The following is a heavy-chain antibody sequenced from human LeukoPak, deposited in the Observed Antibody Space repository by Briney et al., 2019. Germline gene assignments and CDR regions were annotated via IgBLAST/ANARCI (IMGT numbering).Heavy chain of an antibody. J-gene: IGHJ4*02. D-gene: IGHD2-2*01. Sequence: GGSLRLSCAASGFTFSSYAMSWVRQAPGKGLEWVSALSGSGGSTYYADSVKGRFTISRDNSKNTLYLQMNSLRAEDTAVYYCAKDVVSTSCYYFDYWGQGTLVTVSS. CDR2: LSGSGGST. CDR3: AKDVVSTSCYYFDY. V-gene: IGHV3-23*01. CDR1: GFTFSSYA.